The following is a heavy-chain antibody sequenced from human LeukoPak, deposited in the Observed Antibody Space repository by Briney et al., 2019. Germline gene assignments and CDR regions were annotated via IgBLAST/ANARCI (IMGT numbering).Heavy chain of an antibody. V-gene: IGHV4-34*01. D-gene: IGHD6-19*01. CDR1: GGSFSDYY. CDR2: VYYSGTT. CDR3: ARGTLYRGWSYYLDF. Sequence: SETLSLTCAVYGGSFSDYYWSWIRQPPEKGLEWIGSVYYSGTTSYNPSLKSRVTISVDMSKNHFSLRLRSVTAADTAMYYCARGTLYRGWSYYLDFWGQGSQVTVSS. J-gene: IGHJ4*02.